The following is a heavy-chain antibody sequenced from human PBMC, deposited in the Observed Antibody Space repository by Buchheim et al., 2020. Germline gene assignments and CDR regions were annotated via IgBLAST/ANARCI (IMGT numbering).Heavy chain of an antibody. D-gene: IGHD3-3*01. Sequence: EVQLVESGGGLVQPGGSLRLSCAASGFTFSSYSMNWVRQAPGKGLEWVSYISSSSSTIYYADSVKGRFTISRENAKNSLYLQMNSLRAEDTAVYYCARVSYDFWSGYPPAHSYYYYMDVWGKGTT. CDR1: GFTFSSYS. V-gene: IGHV3-48*01. CDR2: ISSSSSTI. CDR3: ARVSYDFWSGYPPAHSYYYYMDV. J-gene: IGHJ6*03.